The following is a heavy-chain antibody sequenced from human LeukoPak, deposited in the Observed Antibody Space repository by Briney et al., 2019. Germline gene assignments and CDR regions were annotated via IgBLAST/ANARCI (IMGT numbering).Heavy chain of an antibody. J-gene: IGHJ4*02. CDR3: ATLPPSYGGNSELDY. Sequence: GGSLRLSCAASGFTFSSYSMNWVRQAPGKGLEWVSSISSSSSYIYYADSVKGRFTISRDNSKNTLYLQMNSLRAEDTAVYYCATLPPSYGGNSELDYWGQGTLVTVSS. V-gene: IGHV3-21*04. CDR1: GFTFSSYS. CDR2: ISSSSSYI. D-gene: IGHD4-23*01.